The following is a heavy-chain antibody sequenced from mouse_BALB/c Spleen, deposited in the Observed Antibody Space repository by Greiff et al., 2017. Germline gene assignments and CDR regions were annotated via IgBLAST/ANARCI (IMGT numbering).Heavy chain of an antibody. CDR3: ARLLIITTVVATNAMDY. CDR1: GDSITSGY. D-gene: IGHD1-1*01. V-gene: IGHV3-8*02. CDR2: ISYSGST. J-gene: IGHJ4*01. Sequence: VQLQQSGPSLVKPSQTLSLTCSVTGDSITSGYWNWIRKFPGNKLEYMGYISYSGSTYYNPSLKSRISITRDTSKNQYYLQLNSVTTEDTATYYCARLLIITTVVATNAMDYWGQGTSVTVSS.